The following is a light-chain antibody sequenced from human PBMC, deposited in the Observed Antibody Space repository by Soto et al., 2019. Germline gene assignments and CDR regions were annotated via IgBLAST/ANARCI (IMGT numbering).Light chain of an antibody. V-gene: IGKV1-5*01. CDR3: QHYNNYLTWT. J-gene: IGKJ1*01. CDR2: DAS. CDR1: QNINRW. Sequence: DIQMTQSPSTLSASVGDRVTITCRASQNINRWLAWYQQKPGKAPKVLIFDASILESGVPSRFSGSGSGTEFTLTISSLEPDDFANYYYQHYNNYLTWTFGQGTKVEIK.